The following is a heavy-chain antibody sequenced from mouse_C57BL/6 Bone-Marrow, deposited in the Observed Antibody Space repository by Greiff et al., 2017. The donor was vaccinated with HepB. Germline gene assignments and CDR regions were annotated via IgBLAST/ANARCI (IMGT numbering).Heavy chain of an antibody. V-gene: IGHV1-50*01. CDR3: ARQIYYYGSSYWYFDV. J-gene: IGHJ1*03. D-gene: IGHD1-1*01. CDR2: IDPSDSYT. CDR1: GYTFTSYW. Sequence: QVQLKQPGAELVKPGASVKLSCKASGYTFTSYWMQWVKQRPGQGLEWIGEIDPSDSYTNYNQKFKGKATLTVDTSSSTAYMQLSSLTSEDSAVYYGARQIYYYGSSYWYFDVWGTGTTVTVSS.